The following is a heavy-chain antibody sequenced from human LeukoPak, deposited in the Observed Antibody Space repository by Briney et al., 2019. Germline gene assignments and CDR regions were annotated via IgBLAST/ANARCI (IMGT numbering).Heavy chain of an antibody. CDR3: ARRGDSRGGYI. V-gene: IGHV1-18*01. CDR1: GYTFTSSG. Sequence: ASVTVSCKASGYTFTSSGTSWVRQAPGHGLEWMGWISAYNGKTNYAQKLQSRVTMTTDASTSTAYRKLRRLRSDDTAVYYCARRGDSRGGYIWGQGTMVTVSS. CDR2: ISAYNGKT. J-gene: IGHJ3*02. D-gene: IGHD3-22*01.